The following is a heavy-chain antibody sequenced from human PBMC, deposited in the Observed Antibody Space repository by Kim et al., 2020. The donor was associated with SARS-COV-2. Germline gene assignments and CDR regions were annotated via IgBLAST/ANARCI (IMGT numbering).Heavy chain of an antibody. CDR3: TKDSVKISASPGIDY. D-gene: IGHD6-13*01. Sequence: GGSLRLSCAASGFTFSNFDMGWVRQAPGEGLEWVSLISSGGGAYYADSAKGRFTISTDNSKNTLYSQMNSLRTEDTAIYYCTKDSVKISASPGIDYWGQG. CDR1: GFTFSNFD. CDR2: ISSGGGA. V-gene: IGHV3-23*01. J-gene: IGHJ4*02.